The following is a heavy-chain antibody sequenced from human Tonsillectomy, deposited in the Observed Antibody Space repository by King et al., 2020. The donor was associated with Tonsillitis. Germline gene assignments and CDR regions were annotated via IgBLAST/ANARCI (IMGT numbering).Heavy chain of an antibody. CDR2: ISYDGSNK. D-gene: IGHD3-10*01. CDR3: AKDRVVGYGSGLAAGLDY. V-gene: IGHV3-30*18. Sequence: VQLVESGGGVVQPGRSLRLSCAASGFTFSSYGMHWVRQAPGKGLEWVAVISYDGSNKYYADSVKGRFTISRDNSKNTLYLQMNSLRAEDTAVYYCAKDRVVGYGSGLAAGLDYWGQGTLVTVSS. J-gene: IGHJ4*02. CDR1: GFTFSSYG.